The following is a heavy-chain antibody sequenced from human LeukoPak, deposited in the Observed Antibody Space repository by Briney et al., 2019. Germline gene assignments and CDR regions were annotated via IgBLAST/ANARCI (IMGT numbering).Heavy chain of an antibody. CDR3: ARDLSGTAMVTDAFDI. CDR1: GFTFDDYG. Sequence: GGSLRLSCAASGFTFDDYGMSWVRQAPGKGLEWVSGINWNGGSTGYADSVKGRFTISRDNAKNSLYLQMNSLRAEDTAVYYCARDLSGTAMVTDAFDIWGQGTMVTVSS. J-gene: IGHJ3*02. V-gene: IGHV3-20*04. D-gene: IGHD5-18*01. CDR2: INWNGGST.